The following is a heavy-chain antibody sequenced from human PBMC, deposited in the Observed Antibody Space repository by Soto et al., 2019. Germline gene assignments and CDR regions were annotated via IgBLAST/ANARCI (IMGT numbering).Heavy chain of an antibody. D-gene: IGHD6-19*01. Sequence: ASVKVSCKASGYTFSSLGFSWMRQAPGQGLEWMGWIYIDDTNYAQKLQGRVTMTTDTSTSTAYMELRSLRSDDTAVYYCAREVVRVAGTRWFDPWGQGTLVTVSS. CDR3: AREVVRVAGTRWFDP. V-gene: IGHV1-18*01. J-gene: IGHJ5*02. CDR2: IYIDDT. CDR1: GYTFSSLG.